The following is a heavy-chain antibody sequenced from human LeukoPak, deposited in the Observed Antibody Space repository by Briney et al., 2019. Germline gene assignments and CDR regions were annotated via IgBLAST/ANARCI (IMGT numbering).Heavy chain of an antibody. CDR2: ISYDGSNK. J-gene: IGHJ4*02. Sequence: SLRXSCAASGFTFSSYAMHWVRQAPGKGLEWVAVISYDGSNKYYADSVKGRFTISRDNSKNTLYLQMSSLRDEDTAIYYCARAPGYSFDYWGQGTLVTVSS. CDR1: GFTFSSYA. D-gene: IGHD1-14*01. CDR3: ARAPGYSFDY. V-gene: IGHV3-30*04.